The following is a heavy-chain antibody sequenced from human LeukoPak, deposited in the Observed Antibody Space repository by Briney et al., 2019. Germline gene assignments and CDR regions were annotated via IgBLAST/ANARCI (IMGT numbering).Heavy chain of an antibody. CDR1: GFTFDDYA. J-gene: IGHJ4*02. CDR2: ISGDGGST. CDR3: AKDSTYDFWSGYIY. V-gene: IGHV3-43*02. Sequence: GGSLRLSCAASGFTFDDYAMHWVRQAPGKGLEWVSLISGDGGSTYYADSVKGRFTISRDDSKNSLYLQMNSLRTEDTALYYCAKDSTYDFWSGYIYWGQGTLVPVSS. D-gene: IGHD3-3*01.